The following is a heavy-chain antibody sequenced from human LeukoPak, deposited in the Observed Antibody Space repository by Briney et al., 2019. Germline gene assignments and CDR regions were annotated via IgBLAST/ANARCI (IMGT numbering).Heavy chain of an antibody. CDR2: IWYDGSNK. J-gene: IGHJ4*02. V-gene: IGHV3-33*01. Sequence: GGSLRLSCAASGFTFSSYGMHWVRQAPGKGLEWVAVIWYDGSNKYYADSVKGRFTISRDNSKNTLYLQMNSLRAEDTAVYYCATLRNYGDYVRPFRFDYWGQGTLVTVSS. CDR3: ATLRNYGDYVRPFRFDY. D-gene: IGHD4-17*01. CDR1: GFTFSSYG.